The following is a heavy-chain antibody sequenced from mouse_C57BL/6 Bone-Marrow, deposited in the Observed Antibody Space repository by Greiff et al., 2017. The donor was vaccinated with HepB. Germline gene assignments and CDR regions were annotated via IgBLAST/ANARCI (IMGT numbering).Heavy chain of an antibody. CDR3: ARNPYYYYGSSYDYYYAMDD. D-gene: IGHD1-1*01. CDR1: GYTFTDYN. CDR2: INPNNGGT. J-gene: IGHJ4*01. Sequence: EVQLQDSGPELVKPGASVKMSCKASGYTFTDYNMHWVKQSHGKSLEWIGYINPNNGGTSYNQKFKGKATLTVNKSSSTAYMELRSLTSEESAVYDCARNPYYYYGSSYDYYYAMDDWGQGTSVTVSS. V-gene: IGHV1-22*01.